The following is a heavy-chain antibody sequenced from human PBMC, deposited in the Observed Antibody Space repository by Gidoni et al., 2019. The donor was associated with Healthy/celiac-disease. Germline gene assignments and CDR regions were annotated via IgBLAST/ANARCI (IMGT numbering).Heavy chain of an antibody. CDR1: GFTFSSYA. CDR2: ISGSGGSK. D-gene: IGHD2-2*03. J-gene: IGHJ6*03. CDR3: AKGGGYCSSTSCYEEINNYYMDV. Sequence: EVQLLASGGGLVQPGGSLRLSCAASGFTFSSYAMSWVRQAPGKGLEWVSAISGSGGSKYYSDSVKGRFTISRDNSKNTLYLQMNSLRAEDTAVYYCAKGGGYCSSTSCYEEINNYYMDVWGKGTTVTVSS. V-gene: IGHV3-23*01.